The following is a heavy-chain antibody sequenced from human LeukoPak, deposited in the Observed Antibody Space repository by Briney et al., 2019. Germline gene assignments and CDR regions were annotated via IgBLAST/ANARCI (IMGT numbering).Heavy chain of an antibody. D-gene: IGHD3-22*01. V-gene: IGHV3-30*02. J-gene: IGHJ5*02. CDR1: GFTFSRYG. CDR2: IRYDGSNK. Sequence: GGSLRLSCAASGFTFSRYGMHWVRQAPGKGLEWVAFIRYDGSNKYYADSVKGRFTISRDNSKNTLYLQMNSLRAEDTAVYYCAKAPYYYDSSGYQSWFDPWGQGTLVTVSS. CDR3: AKAPYYYDSSGYQSWFDP.